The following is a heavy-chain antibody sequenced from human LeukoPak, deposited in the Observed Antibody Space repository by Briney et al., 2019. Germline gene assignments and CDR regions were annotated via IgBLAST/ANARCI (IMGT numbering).Heavy chain of an antibody. V-gene: IGHV3-30*03. D-gene: IGHD1-26*01. J-gene: IGHJ6*02. CDR2: ISYDGTNK. CDR3: ALISGSLSYYGLDV. Sequence: PGGSLRLSCAVSGFTFSSYGMHWVRQAPGKGLEWMAVISYDGTNKYYADSVKGRFTISRDNSKNTLHLHMNSLRAEDTAVYYCALISGSLSYYGLDVWGQGTTVTVSS. CDR1: GFTFSSYG.